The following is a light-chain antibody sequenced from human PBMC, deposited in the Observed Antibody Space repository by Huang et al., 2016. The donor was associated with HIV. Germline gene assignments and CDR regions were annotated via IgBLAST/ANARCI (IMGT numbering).Light chain of an antibody. CDR1: QSISNN. CDR3: QQCKNWPST. Sequence: EIVMTQSPATLSVSPGERATLSCRASQSISNNLAWYQQKPGQAPRLLIYDASTRATGIPARFSGSGSGTEFTLTISSLQSEDFAVYYCQQCKNWPSTFGQGTRLEIK. V-gene: IGKV3-15*01. CDR2: DAS. J-gene: IGKJ5*01.